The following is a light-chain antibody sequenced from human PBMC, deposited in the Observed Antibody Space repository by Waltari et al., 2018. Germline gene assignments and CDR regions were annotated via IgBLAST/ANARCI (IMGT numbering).Light chain of an antibody. CDR2: DAS. Sequence: EIVLTQSPATLSLSPGERATLSCRASQSVTRYLGWYQLKPGQAPRLLNYDASDMAPGIPTRFGGGGSETDFTLTISSLEPEDFAFYYCQQRKEWPLTFGGGTK. CDR1: QSVTRY. CDR3: QQRKEWPLT. J-gene: IGKJ4*01. V-gene: IGKV3-11*01.